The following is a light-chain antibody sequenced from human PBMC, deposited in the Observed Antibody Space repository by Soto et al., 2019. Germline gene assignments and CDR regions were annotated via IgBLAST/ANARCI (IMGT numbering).Light chain of an antibody. CDR1: QNIDSY. Sequence: IQITHSTSSLSASVGDRVTIACRASQNIDSYLNWYQQRPGKAPKLLIHDASSLQSGVPSRFSGSGSGTDFTLIISRLQSEDFATYYCQQLNTYPSNFGQGTRLEIK. CDR3: QQLNTYPSN. V-gene: IGKV1-39*01. J-gene: IGKJ5*01. CDR2: DAS.